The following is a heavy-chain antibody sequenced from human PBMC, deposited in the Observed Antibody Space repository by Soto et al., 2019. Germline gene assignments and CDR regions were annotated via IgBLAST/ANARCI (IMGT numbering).Heavy chain of an antibody. V-gene: IGHV4-39*01. CDR3: ARVNVTLDL. CDR1: GGSINTYNLF. D-gene: IGHD2-21*02. J-gene: IGHJ4*02. CDR2: IHYGGNA. Sequence: QLHLEESGPGLVGPSETLSLTCAVSGGSINTYNLFWAWVRQPPGKGLEWIASIHYGGNADYSPSLTTRATISRDTSKNRVSLELTSVTAADTAVYYCARVNVTLDLWGQGTLVTVSS.